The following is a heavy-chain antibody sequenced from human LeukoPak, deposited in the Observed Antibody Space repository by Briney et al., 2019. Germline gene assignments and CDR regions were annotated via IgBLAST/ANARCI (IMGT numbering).Heavy chain of an antibody. CDR2: ISYDGSNK. J-gene: IGHJ4*02. CDR1: GFTFRSYG. V-gene: IGHV3-30*18. D-gene: IGHD6-13*01. Sequence: GRSLRLSCAASGFTFRSYGMHWVRQAPGKGLEWVAVISYDGSNKYYADSVEGRFTISRDDSKNMLYLQMSSLRAEDTAVYYCAKDHVSSSSWFPDYWGQGTLVTVSS. CDR3: AKDHVSSSSWFPDY.